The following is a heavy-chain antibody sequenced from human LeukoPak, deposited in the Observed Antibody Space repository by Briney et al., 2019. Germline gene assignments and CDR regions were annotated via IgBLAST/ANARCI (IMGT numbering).Heavy chain of an antibody. CDR3: TRTIPHGSGDY. Sequence: SETLSLTCTVSGGSISGYYWSWIRQPPGKGLEWIAYIHYSGVTSYNPSLMSRVTISLDTSENQFSLKLSSVTAADTAFYYCTRTIPHGSGDYWGQGTLVTVSS. V-gene: IGHV4-59*01. D-gene: IGHD3-10*01. CDR2: IHYSGVT. CDR1: GGSISGYY. J-gene: IGHJ4*02.